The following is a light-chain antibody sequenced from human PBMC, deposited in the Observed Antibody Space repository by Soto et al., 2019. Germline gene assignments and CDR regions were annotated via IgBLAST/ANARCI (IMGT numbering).Light chain of an antibody. CDR3: QHSNSGPST. CDR1: QSISSN. CDR2: GAS. J-gene: IGKJ3*01. Sequence: EIVMTQSPATLSVSPGERVTLSCRASQSISSNLAWYQQTPGQPPRLLIYGASTRATGIPARFGGSGSVTAFIFPNSTLLFDVFAVYSWQHSNSGPSTFGPGYKVDI. V-gene: IGKV3-15*01.